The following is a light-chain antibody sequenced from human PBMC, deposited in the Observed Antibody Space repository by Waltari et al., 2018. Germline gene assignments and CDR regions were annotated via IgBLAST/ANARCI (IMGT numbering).Light chain of an antibody. CDR3: QVWDGATDQYV. V-gene: IGLV3-21*02. CDR2: DDR. J-gene: IGLJ1*01. Sequence: SFVLTQPPSVSVAPGQTAEISRGGSLVGLLHVKWYQPRPGQAPVLVVYDDRDRPSGISERFSGSKSGNTATLTISRVEAGDEADYYCQVWDGATDQYVFATGTKVSVL. CDR1: LVGLLH.